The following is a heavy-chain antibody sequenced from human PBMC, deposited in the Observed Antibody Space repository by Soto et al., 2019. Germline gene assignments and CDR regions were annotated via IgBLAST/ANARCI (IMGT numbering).Heavy chain of an antibody. D-gene: IGHD4-17*01. Sequence: PSVLLRHTWTVAWGNITSNNVRRWIRHPPGQGLEWIGEIYHSGSANYNPSLKSRVIISVDKSKNQFSLKLNSVTAADTAVYYCARGSTTVVTPNWFDPWGQGTLVTVSS. CDR2: IYHSGSA. CDR1: WGNITSNNV. CDR3: ARGSTTVVTPNWFDP. V-gene: IGHV4-4*02. J-gene: IGHJ5*02.